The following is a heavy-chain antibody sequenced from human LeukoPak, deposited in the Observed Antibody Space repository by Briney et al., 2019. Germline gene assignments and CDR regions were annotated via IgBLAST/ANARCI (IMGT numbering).Heavy chain of an antibody. CDR1: GFTFSSYS. CDR2: ISSSSSYI. V-gene: IGHV3-21*04. D-gene: IGHD3-22*01. CDR3: AREGWNYYDSSGPDAFDI. Sequence: GGSLRLSCAASGFTFSSYSMNWVRQAPGKGLEWVSSISSSSSYIYYADSVKGRFTISRDNAKNSLYLQMNSLRAEDTALYYCAREGWNYYDSSGPDAFDIWGQGTMVTVSS. J-gene: IGHJ3*02.